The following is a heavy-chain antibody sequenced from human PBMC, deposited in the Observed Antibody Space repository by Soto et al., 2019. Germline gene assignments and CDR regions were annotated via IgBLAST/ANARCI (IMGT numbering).Heavy chain of an antibody. J-gene: IGHJ6*02. CDR3: ARVWERTVTTRNYFYSIDV. CDR2: ISGSGASI. CDR1: GFTFSSYA. V-gene: IGHV3-23*01. Sequence: PGGSLRLSCAASGFTFSSYAMSWVRQAPGKWLEWVSTISGSGASIYYADSVKGRFTISRDNSKNTLYLHMNSLRAENTALYYCARVWERTVTTRNYFYSIDVWGRGXTVTVYS. D-gene: IGHD4-17*01.